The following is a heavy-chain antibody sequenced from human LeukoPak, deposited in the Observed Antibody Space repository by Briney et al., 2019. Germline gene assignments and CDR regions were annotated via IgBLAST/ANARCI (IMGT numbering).Heavy chain of an antibody. Sequence: ASVKVSCKASGYTFTSYGINWVRQATGQGLEWIGWMNPNSGNTGYAQKFQGRVTMTRNTSISTAYMELSSLRSEDTAVYYCARGKYGGSSWYYYYYGMDVWGQGTTVTVSS. CDR3: ARGKYGGSSWYYYYYGMDV. CDR2: MNPNSGNT. D-gene: IGHD6-13*01. J-gene: IGHJ6*02. V-gene: IGHV1-8*02. CDR1: GYTFTSYG.